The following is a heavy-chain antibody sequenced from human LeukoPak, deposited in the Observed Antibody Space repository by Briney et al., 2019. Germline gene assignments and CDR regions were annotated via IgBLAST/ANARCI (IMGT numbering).Heavy chain of an antibody. Sequence: SQTLSLTCTVSGGSIISGGYYWSWIRQHPGKGLEWIGYIYYSGSTYYNPSLKSRVTISVDTSKNQFSLKLSSVTAADTAVYYCARALQRAGSFWGSYRWVPHYFDYWGQGTLVTVSS. D-gene: IGHD3-16*02. CDR1: GGSIISGGYY. CDR2: IYYSGST. CDR3: ARALQRAGSFWGSYRWVPHYFDY. J-gene: IGHJ4*02. V-gene: IGHV4-31*03.